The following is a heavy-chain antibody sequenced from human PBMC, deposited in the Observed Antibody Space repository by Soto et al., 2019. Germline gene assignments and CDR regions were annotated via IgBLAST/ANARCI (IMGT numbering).Heavy chain of an antibody. CDR3: ARHCSGGSECIDY. CDR2: IYYSGST. Sequence: QLQLQESGPGLVKPSETLSLTCTVFGGSISSSSYYWGWIRQPPGKGLEWIGSIYYSGSTYYNPSLKSRVTISVDTSKNQFSLKLSSVTAADTAVYYCARHCSGGSECIDYWGQGTLVTVSS. V-gene: IGHV4-39*01. J-gene: IGHJ4*02. CDR1: GGSISSSSYY. D-gene: IGHD2-15*01.